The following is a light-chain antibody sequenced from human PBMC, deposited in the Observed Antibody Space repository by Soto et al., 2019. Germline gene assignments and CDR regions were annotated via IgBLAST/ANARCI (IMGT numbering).Light chain of an antibody. CDR1: QRVTNSY. Sequence: EIVMTKSPVTLSVSPGERATLSCRASQRVTNSYLAWYQQKPGQAPRLLIFGASSRATGIPARFSGSGSGTEFNLTTSSLQPEDFAVYFWHQDYDLLLLTFCGVTKVDIK. J-gene: IGKJ4*01. V-gene: IGKV3D-7*01. CDR3: HQDYDLLLLT. CDR2: GAS.